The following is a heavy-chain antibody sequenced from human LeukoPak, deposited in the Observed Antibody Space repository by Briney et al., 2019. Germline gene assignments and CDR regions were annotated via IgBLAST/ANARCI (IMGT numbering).Heavy chain of an antibody. Sequence: GRSLRLSCAASGFTFDDYAMHWVRQAPGKGLEWVSGISWNSGSIGYADSAKGRFTISRDNAKNSLYLQMNSLRAEDTALYYCAKALPRYYDFWSGYPTAWGQGTLVTVSS. V-gene: IGHV3-9*01. CDR1: GFTFDDYA. CDR3: AKALPRYYDFWSGYPTA. CDR2: ISWNSGSI. D-gene: IGHD3-3*01. J-gene: IGHJ5*02.